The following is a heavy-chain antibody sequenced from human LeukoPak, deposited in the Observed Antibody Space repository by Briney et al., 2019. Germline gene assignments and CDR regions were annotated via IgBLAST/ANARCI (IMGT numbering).Heavy chain of an antibody. Sequence: RPSETLSLTCAVYGGSFSGNYWSWIRQPPGKGLEWIGEINHSGSTNYNPSLKSRVTISVDTSKNQFSLKLSSVTAADTAVYYCARPDYDSSGYYYRIFDYWGQGTLVTVSS. CDR1: GGSFSGNY. D-gene: IGHD3-22*01. CDR2: INHSGST. V-gene: IGHV4-34*01. CDR3: ARPDYDSSGYYYRIFDY. J-gene: IGHJ4*02.